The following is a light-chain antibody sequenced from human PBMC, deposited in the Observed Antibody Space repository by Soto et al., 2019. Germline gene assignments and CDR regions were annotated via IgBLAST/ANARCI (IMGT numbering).Light chain of an antibody. J-gene: IGLJ2*01. CDR1: ISDIGGYNY. Sequence: QSVLTQPASVSGTPGQSITISCTGTISDIGGYNYVSWYQQFPGTAPKLIIVEVSERPSGVSDRFSGSKSGNTASLTISGLQAEDEADYYCSSYNNRICDILFGGGTKLTVL. V-gene: IGLV2-14*01. CDR3: SSYNNRICDIL. CDR2: EVS.